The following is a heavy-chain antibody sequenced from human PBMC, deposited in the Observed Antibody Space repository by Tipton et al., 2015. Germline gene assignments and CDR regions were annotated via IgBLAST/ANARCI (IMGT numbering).Heavy chain of an antibody. CDR1: GFTFSSYA. Sequence: SLRLSCAASGFTFSSYAMGWVRQAPGKGLEWVSSISSSSSYIYYADSVKGRFTISRDNAKNSLYLQMSSLRAEDTAVYYCARCWHYYYYYGMDVWGQGTTVTVSS. CDR3: ARCWHYYYYYGMDV. J-gene: IGHJ6*02. V-gene: IGHV3-21*01. CDR2: ISSSSSYI.